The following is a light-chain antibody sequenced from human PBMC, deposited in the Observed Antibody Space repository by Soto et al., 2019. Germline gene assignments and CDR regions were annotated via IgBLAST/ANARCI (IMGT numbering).Light chain of an antibody. Sequence: EIVLTQSPGTLTLSPGERATLSCRASQSVSSSCLAWYQQKPGQAPSLLIYGASSRATGIPDRFSGSGSGTNFTHTISRREPQDLAVSYSQQYSSPPYTFDHGNKLQNK. CDR3: QQYSSPPYT. CDR2: GAS. CDR1: QSVSSSC. V-gene: IGKV3-20*01. J-gene: IGKJ2*01.